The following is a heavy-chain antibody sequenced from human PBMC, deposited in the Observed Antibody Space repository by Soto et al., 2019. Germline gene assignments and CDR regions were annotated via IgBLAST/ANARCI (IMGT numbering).Heavy chain of an antibody. CDR3: AKANWNYVQYYFDY. V-gene: IGHV3-43*01. Sequence: PGGSLRLSCAASGFTFDYYTMHWVRQAPGKGLEWVSLISWDGGSTYYADSVKGRFTISRDNSKNSLYLQMNSLRTEDTALYYCAKANWNYVQYYFDYWGQGTLVTVSS. CDR1: GFTFDYYT. J-gene: IGHJ4*02. D-gene: IGHD1-7*01. CDR2: ISWDGGST.